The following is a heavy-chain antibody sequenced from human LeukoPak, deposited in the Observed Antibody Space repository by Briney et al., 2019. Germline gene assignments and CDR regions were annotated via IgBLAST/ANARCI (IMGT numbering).Heavy chain of an antibody. V-gene: IGHV3-23*01. D-gene: IGHD3-10*01. J-gene: IGHJ4*02. CDR1: GFTFSSYA. CDR2: ISGSGGST. CDR3: ARLQYSFLYGSGSYGVDY. Sequence: GGSLRLSCAASGFTFSSYAMSWVRQAPGKGLERVSAISGSGGSTYYADSVKGRFTISRDNAKNSLYLQMNSLRAEDTAVYYCARLQYSFLYGSGSYGVDYWGQGTLVTVSS.